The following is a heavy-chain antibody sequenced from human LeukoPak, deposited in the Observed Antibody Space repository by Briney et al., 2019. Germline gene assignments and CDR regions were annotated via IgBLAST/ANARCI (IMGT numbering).Heavy chain of an antibody. CDR1: GGSFSDYY. CDR3: ARRPVAAANSPLDY. J-gene: IGHJ4*02. D-gene: IGHD6-13*01. V-gene: IGHV4-34*01. CDR2: INHSGST. Sequence: PSETLSLTCAVYGGSFSDYYWTWIRQPPGRGLEWIGEINHSGSTDYTPSLKSRGAISVDTAKNQFSLKLSSVTAADTAVYYCARRPVAAANSPLDYWGQGTLVTVSS.